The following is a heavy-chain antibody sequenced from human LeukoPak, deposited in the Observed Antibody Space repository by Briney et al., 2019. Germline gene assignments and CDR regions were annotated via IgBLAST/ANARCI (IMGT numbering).Heavy chain of an antibody. D-gene: IGHD3-10*01. CDR1: GYTFTGYY. J-gene: IGHJ4*02. CDR3: ARAEELWFGESNIDY. Sequence: ASVEVSCKASGYTFTGYYMHWVRQAPGQGLEWMGWINPNSGGTNYAQKFQGRATMTRDTSISTAYMELSRLRSDDTAVYYCARAEELWFGESNIDYWGQGTLVTVSS. V-gene: IGHV1-2*02. CDR2: INPNSGGT.